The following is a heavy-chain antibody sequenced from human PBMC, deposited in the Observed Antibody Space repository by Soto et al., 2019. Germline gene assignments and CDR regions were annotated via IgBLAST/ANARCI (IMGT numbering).Heavy chain of an antibody. CDR1: GGSITRNNHY. D-gene: IGHD6-19*01. CDR3: ARLGSSGWYQGSYFDY. J-gene: IGHJ4*02. CDR2: MLYSGST. Sequence: QLQLQESGPGLVKPSETLSLTCIVSGGSITRNNHYWGWIRQSPGKGLEWIGSMLYSGSTNYYPCVKRRVTLSVETSKNESSLKMCSVTAADTALYYCARLGSSGWYQGSYFDYWGQATLVSVSS. V-gene: IGHV4-39*01.